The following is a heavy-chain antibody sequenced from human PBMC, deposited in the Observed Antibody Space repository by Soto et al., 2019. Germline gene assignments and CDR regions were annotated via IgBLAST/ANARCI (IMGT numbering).Heavy chain of an antibody. Sequence: GGSLRLSCVASGFTFSNFWMNWVRQTPGKGLEWVANIKPDGTAQAYVDSVKGRFTISKDNSKNTVSLQMNSLRAEDTALYYCAKGFNWNRVDSWGQGTPVTVSS. CDR3: AKGFNWNRVDS. V-gene: IGHV3-7*03. J-gene: IGHJ4*02. D-gene: IGHD1-1*01. CDR1: GFTFSNFW. CDR2: IKPDGTAQ.